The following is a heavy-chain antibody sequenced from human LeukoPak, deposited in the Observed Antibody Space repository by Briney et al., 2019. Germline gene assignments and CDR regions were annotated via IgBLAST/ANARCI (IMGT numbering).Heavy chain of an antibody. CDR1: GFTFSGYN. CDR3: ARMSCSSTSCYGYYYYGMDV. CDR2: ISSSGSYR. V-gene: IGHV3-21*01. Sequence: PGGSLRLSCAASGFTFSGYNKHWVRQAPGRGLEWVSFISSSGSYRHYADSVKGRFTISRDNAKNSLFLQMNSLRAEDTAVYYCARMSCSSTSCYGYYYYGMDVWGQGTTVTVSS. D-gene: IGHD2-2*01. J-gene: IGHJ6*02.